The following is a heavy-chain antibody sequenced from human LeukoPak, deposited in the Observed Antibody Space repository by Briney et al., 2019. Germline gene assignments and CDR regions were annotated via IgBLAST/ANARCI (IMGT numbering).Heavy chain of an antibody. CDR3: ARASPGVVFNYLDY. CDR1: GFTIDSFY. CDR2: IDEAGKDR. J-gene: IGHJ4*01. Sequence: PGGSLRLSCVASGFTIDSFYMSWVRQAPGKGLEWVANIDEAGKDRYYADSVKGRFTISRDNTKNSVFLDMTSLRVEDTATYFCARASPGVVFNYLDYWGQGALVPVSS. D-gene: IGHD2-15*01. V-gene: IGHV3-7*01.